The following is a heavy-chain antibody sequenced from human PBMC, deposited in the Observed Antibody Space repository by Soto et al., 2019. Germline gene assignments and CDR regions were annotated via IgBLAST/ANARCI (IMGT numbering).Heavy chain of an antibody. CDR3: ARDPESGIPYYYGMDV. V-gene: IGHV3-48*03. J-gene: IGHJ6*02. D-gene: IGHD1-20*01. CDR2: ISSSGSTI. CDR1: GFTFSSYE. Sequence: XESLRLSFAASGFTFSSYEMNGVRQAPGKGLEWVSYISSSGSTIYYADSVKGRFTISRDNAKNSLYLQMNSLRAEDTAVYYCARDPESGIPYYYGMDVWGQGTTVTVSS.